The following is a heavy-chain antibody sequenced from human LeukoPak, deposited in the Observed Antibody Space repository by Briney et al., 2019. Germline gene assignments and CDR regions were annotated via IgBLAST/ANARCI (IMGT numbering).Heavy chain of an antibody. CDR3: ARAPGTAKDDSFDY. CDR2: VYYSGST. Sequence: PSETLSLTCTVSGGSISSSSYNWGWIRQPPGKGLEWIGSVYYSGSTYYNPSLKSRVTMSVDTSKNQFSLKLSSVTAADTAAYYCARAPGTAKDDSFDYWGQGTLVTVSS. D-gene: IGHD1-1*01. V-gene: IGHV4-39*07. CDR1: GGSISSSSYN. J-gene: IGHJ4*02.